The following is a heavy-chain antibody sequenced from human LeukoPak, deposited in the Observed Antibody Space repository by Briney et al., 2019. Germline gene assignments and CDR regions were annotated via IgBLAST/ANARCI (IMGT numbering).Heavy chain of an antibody. CDR3: AREHSSSSGYSDC. Sequence: GGSLRLSCTASGFTVSSTYMNWVRQAPGKGLEWVSIICNADKTYYADSVKGRFTISRDNSRNTVYLQMNSLRVEDTAIYYCAREHSSSSGYSDCWGQGTPVTVSS. J-gene: IGHJ4*02. V-gene: IGHV3-53*01. CDR2: ICNADKT. D-gene: IGHD6-6*01. CDR1: GFTVSSTY.